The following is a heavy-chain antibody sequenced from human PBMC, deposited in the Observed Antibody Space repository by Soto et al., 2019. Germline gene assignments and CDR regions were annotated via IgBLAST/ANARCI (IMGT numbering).Heavy chain of an antibody. D-gene: IGHD4-17*01. J-gene: IGHJ6*03. CDR2: INAGNGDT. CDR3: ARPTVTTPHYFYYMDV. V-gene: IGHV1-3*01. Sequence: QVQLVQSGAEVKKPGASVKVSCKASGYTFTNYPMHWVRQAPGQRLEWMGWINAGNGDTKYSQKFQGRVTITRDTSASTAYMELSSLTSEDTAVYFCARPTVTTPHYFYYMDVWGKGTTVTVSS. CDR1: GYTFTNYP.